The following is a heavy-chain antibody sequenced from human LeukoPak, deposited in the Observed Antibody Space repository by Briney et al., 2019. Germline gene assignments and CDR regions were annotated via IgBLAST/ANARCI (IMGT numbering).Heavy chain of an antibody. CDR1: GFTFSSYG. Sequence: PGGSLRLSCAASGFTFSSYGMHWVRQAPGKGLEWVAVISYDGSNKYYADSVKGRFTISRDNSKNTLYLQMNSLRAEDTAVYYCAKDGDSSGWFEYFQHWGQGTLVTVSS. J-gene: IGHJ1*01. CDR3: AKDGDSSGWFEYFQH. D-gene: IGHD6-19*01. V-gene: IGHV3-30*18. CDR2: ISYDGSNK.